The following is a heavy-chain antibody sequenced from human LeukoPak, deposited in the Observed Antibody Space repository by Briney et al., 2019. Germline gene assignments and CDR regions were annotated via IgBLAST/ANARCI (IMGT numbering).Heavy chain of an antibody. V-gene: IGHV3-20*04. D-gene: IGHD3-22*01. CDR3: ARGGSYFDISGYYFY. CDR1: GFTFDDYD. Sequence: GGSLRLSCAASGFTFDDYDMTWVRQAPGKGLEWVSGINWNGGRTGYADSVKGRFTISRDNAKNSLYLQMNTLRTEDTAVYYCARGGSYFDISGYYFYWGQGTLVTVSS. J-gene: IGHJ4*02. CDR2: INWNGGRT.